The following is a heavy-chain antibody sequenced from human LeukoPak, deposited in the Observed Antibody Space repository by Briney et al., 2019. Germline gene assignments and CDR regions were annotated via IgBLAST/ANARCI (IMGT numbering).Heavy chain of an antibody. D-gene: IGHD6-13*01. CDR2: INPRGGST. J-gene: IGHJ4*02. Sequence: ASVKVSCKASGYTFTSYYMHWVRQAPGQGLEWMGTINPRGGSTSYAQKFQGRVTMTRDTSTSTVYMELSSLRSEDTAVYYCARCVAAARGLDYWGQGTLVTVSS. CDR1: GYTFTSYY. CDR3: ARCVAAARGLDY. V-gene: IGHV1-46*01.